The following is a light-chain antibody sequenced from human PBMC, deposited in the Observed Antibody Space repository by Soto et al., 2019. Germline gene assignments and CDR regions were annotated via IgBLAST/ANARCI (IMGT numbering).Light chain of an antibody. J-gene: IGKJ4*01. Sequence: DIQMTQSPSSVSASVGDRVTITCRASQGVSTWLAWYQQKPGKAPNLLIYTASSLPSGVPSRFSGSGSGTEFTLTISSLQPEDFATYYCQQTTTFPLTFGGGTKVEI. CDR2: TAS. V-gene: IGKV1D-12*01. CDR3: QQTTTFPLT. CDR1: QGVSTW.